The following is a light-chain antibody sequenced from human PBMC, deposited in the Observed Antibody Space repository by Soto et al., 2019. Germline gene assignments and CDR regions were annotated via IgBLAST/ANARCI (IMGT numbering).Light chain of an antibody. Sequence: QAVVTQPASVSGSPGQSITISCTGTSSDVGGYNSVSRYQQHPGKAPKLMIYGVSNRPSGVSNRFSGSKSGNTASLTISGLQAEDEADYYCSSYSSSSTYVFGSGTKLTVL. CDR3: SSYSSSSTYV. J-gene: IGLJ1*01. CDR1: SSDVGGYNS. CDR2: GVS. V-gene: IGLV2-14*01.